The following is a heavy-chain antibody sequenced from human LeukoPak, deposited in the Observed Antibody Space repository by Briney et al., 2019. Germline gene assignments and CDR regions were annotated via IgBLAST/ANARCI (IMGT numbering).Heavy chain of an antibody. D-gene: IGHD5-18*01. CDR1: GFTFSSYW. V-gene: IGHV3-7*01. J-gene: IGHJ3*02. Sequence: PPGGSLRLSCAASGFTFSSYWMSWVRQAPGKGLEWVANIKQDGSEKYYVDPVKGRFTISRDNAKNSLYLQMNSLRAEDTAVYYCARELTAPRGYRSPDAFDIWGQGTMVTVSS. CDR2: IKQDGSEK. CDR3: ARELTAPRGYRSPDAFDI.